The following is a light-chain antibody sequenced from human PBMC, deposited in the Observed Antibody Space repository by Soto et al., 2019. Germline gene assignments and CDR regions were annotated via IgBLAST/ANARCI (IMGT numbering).Light chain of an antibody. CDR1: QSVSSY. CDR2: DAS. Sequence: EIVLTQSPVTLSLSPGERATLSCRASQSVSSYLAWYQQKPGQAPRLLIYDASKRATGIPARFSGSGSGTDFTLTISSLEPEDFAVSYCQQRSKWPSTFGGGTKVEIK. CDR3: QQRSKWPST. J-gene: IGKJ4*01. V-gene: IGKV3-11*01.